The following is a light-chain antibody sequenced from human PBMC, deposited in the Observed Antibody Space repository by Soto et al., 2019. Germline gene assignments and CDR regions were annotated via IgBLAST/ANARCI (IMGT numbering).Light chain of an antibody. CDR2: WAS. J-gene: IGKJ4*01. CDR1: QSLFFSPNNKNY. Sequence: DIVMTQSPDSLAVSLGERATINCKSSQSLFFSPNNKNYLAWYQQRPGQPPKLLIYWASTRQSGVPDRFSGSGSGTDFTLTISSLQAEDVALYYCQQYYSTPLTFGGGTKVDI. V-gene: IGKV4-1*01. CDR3: QQYYSTPLT.